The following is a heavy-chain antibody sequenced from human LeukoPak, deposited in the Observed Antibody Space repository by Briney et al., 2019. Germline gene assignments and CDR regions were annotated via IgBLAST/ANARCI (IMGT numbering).Heavy chain of an antibody. CDR1: GGSISSGGYY. J-gene: IGHJ5*02. CDR2: IYYSGST. CDR3: ARDRGLWGGSYYDSSGSLT. Sequence: SETLSLTCTVSGGSISSGGYYWSWIRQHPGKGLEWIGYIYYSGSTYYNPSLKSRVTISVDTSKNQFSLKLSSVTAADTAVYYCARDRGLWGGSYYDSSGSLTWGQGTLVTVSS. D-gene: IGHD3-22*01. V-gene: IGHV4-31*03.